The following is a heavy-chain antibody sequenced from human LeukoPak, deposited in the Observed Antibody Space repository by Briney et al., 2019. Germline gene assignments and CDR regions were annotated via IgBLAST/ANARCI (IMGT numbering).Heavy chain of an antibody. D-gene: IGHD3-10*01. Sequence: GGSLRLSCAASGFTFSSYAMSWVRQAPGKGLEWVSAISGSGGSTYYADSVKGRFTISRDNSKNTLYLQMNSLRAEDTAVYYCARAFGTEIDPPFNAFDIWGQGTMVTVSS. CDR2: ISGSGGST. CDR1: GFTFSSYA. J-gene: IGHJ3*02. V-gene: IGHV3-23*01. CDR3: ARAFGTEIDPPFNAFDI.